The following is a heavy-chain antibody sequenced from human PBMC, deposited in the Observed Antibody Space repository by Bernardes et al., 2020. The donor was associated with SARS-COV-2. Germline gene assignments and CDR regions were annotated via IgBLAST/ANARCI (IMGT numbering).Heavy chain of an antibody. CDR2: ISGSGGST. CDR1: GFTFSSYA. V-gene: IGHV3-23*01. D-gene: IGHD3-9*01. Sequence: GGSLRLSCAASGFTFSSYAMSWVRQAPGKGLEWVSAISGSGGSTYYADSVKGRFTISRDNSKNTLYLQMNSLRAEDTAVYYCAKVLTYYDILTGYYYYGMDVWGQGTTVTVSS. CDR3: AKVLTYYDILTGYYYYGMDV. J-gene: IGHJ6*02.